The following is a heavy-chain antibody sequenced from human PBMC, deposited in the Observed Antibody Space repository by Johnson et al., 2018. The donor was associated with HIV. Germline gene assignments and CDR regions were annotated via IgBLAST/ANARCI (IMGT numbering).Heavy chain of an antibody. J-gene: IGHJ3*01. D-gene: IGHD3-22*01. CDR3: ARGLRDSSGHPFAFDF. V-gene: IGHV3-30*03. CDR1: GFTFSSYD. CDR2: ISYDGSHK. Sequence: QMLLVESGGGVVQPGRSLRVSCGTSGFTFSSYDMHWVRQAPGKGLEWVAVISYDGSHKYYADSLRGRFTISRDNSKNSLYLQMNGLRDEDTALYYCARGLRDSSGHPFAFDFWGHGTMVTVSS.